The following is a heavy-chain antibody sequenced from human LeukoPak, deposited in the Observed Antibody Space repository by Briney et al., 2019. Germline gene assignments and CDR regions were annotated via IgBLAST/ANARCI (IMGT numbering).Heavy chain of an antibody. V-gene: IGHV4-39*07. CDR3: ARSDPSKLVSVDY. Sequence: PSETLSLTCAVSGASISGSGYYLGWVRQPPGKGLEWIGEIYHSGSTNYNPSLKSRVTISVDKSKNQFSLKLSSVTAADTAVYYCARSDPSKLVSVDYWGQGTLVTVSS. D-gene: IGHD6-13*01. CDR1: GASISGSGYY. CDR2: IYHSGST. J-gene: IGHJ4*02.